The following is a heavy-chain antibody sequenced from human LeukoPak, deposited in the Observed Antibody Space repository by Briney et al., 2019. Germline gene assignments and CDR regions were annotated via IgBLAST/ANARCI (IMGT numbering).Heavy chain of an antibody. CDR3: ARNRGASGYYWVDY. V-gene: IGHV3-30-3*01. Sequence: GGSLRLSCAAAGFTFSGYAMHWVREAPGKGLEWVAVISYDGNKQDYADSEKGRFTISRDNSTNTLYLQMNSLRPEDTAVYYCARNRGASGYYWVDYWGQGTLVCVSS. D-gene: IGHD3-22*01. CDR2: ISYDGNKQ. CDR1: GFTFSGYA. J-gene: IGHJ4*02.